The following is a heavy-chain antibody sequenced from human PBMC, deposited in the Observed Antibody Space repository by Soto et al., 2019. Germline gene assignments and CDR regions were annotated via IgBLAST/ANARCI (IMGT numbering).Heavy chain of an antibody. Sequence: QVQLVQSGAEVKKPGSSVKVSCKASGGTFSSYTISWVRQAPGQGLEWMGRIIPILGIANYAQKFQGRVTITADKSTSTAYMELGSVRSEDTAVYYCARENRAYYDFWSGPEGDYWGQGTLVTVSS. CDR2: IIPILGIA. CDR3: ARENRAYYDFWSGPEGDY. D-gene: IGHD3-3*01. V-gene: IGHV1-69*08. CDR1: GGTFSSYT. J-gene: IGHJ4*02.